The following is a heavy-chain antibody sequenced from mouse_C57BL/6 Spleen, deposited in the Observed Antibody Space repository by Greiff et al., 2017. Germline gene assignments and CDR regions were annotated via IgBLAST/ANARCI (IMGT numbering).Heavy chain of an antibody. V-gene: IGHV1-39*01. CDR2: INPNYGTT. D-gene: IGHD1-1*01. Sequence: EVQGVESGPELVKPGASVKISCKASGYSFTDYNMNWVKQSNGKSLEWIGVINPNYGTTSYNQKFKGKATLTVDQSSSTAYMQLNSLTSEDSAVYYCARYYYGSSYYAMDYWGQGTSVTVSS. J-gene: IGHJ4*01. CDR1: GYSFTDYN. CDR3: ARYYYGSSYYAMDY.